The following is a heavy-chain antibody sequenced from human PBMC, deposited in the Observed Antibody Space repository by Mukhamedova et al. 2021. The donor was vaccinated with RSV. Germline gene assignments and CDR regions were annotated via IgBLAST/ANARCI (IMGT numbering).Heavy chain of an antibody. V-gene: IGHV3-48*03. D-gene: IGHD3-10*01. CDR2: ISSSGSTI. J-gene: IGHJ4*02. CDR3: ARVPNYYGSGSFYYFDY. Sequence: GVEWGSYISSSGSTIYYADSVKGRFTISRDNAKNSLYLQMNSLRAEDTAVYYCARVPNYYGSGSFYYFDYWGQGTLVTVSS.